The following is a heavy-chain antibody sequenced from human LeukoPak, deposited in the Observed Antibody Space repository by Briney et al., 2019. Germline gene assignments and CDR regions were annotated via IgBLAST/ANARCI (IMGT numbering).Heavy chain of an antibody. CDR3: AIPNYDILTGPDLYYFDY. J-gene: IGHJ4*02. V-gene: IGHV1-69*13. CDR2: IIPMFSKA. Sequence: SVQVSCKASGGTFSSYAISWVRQAPGQGLEWMGGIIPMFSKANYAQKFQGRVTITADESTSTAYMELSSLRSEDTAVYYCAIPNYDILTGPDLYYFDYWGQGTLVTVSS. CDR1: GGTFSSYA. D-gene: IGHD3-9*01.